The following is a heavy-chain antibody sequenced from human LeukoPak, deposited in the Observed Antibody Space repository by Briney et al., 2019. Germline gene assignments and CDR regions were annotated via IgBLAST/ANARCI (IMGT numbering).Heavy chain of an antibody. D-gene: IGHD6-6*01. CDR2: INPNSGGT. CDR1: GYTFTGYY. V-gene: IGHV1-2*02. Sequence: ASVKVSCKASGYTFTGYYMHWVRQAPGQGLEWMGWINPNSGGTNYAQKFQGRVTMTRDTSISTAYMELSRLRSDGTAVYYCARESIAARHYYYYYYMDVWSKGTTVTVSS. CDR3: ARESIAARHYYYYYYMDV. J-gene: IGHJ6*03.